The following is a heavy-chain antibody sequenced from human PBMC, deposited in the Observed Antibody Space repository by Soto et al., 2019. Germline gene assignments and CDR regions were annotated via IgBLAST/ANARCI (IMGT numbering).Heavy chain of an antibody. Sequence: SETLSLTCTFSGCSISSSSYYWGWIRQPPGKGLEWIGSIFFSGSAYYNPSLKSRVTISVDTSKNQFSLKLNSVTAADTAVYSCARLQKEYYFDCWGQGTLVTVSS. CDR2: IFFSGSA. J-gene: IGHJ4*02. V-gene: IGHV4-39*01. CDR1: GCSISSSSYY. CDR3: ARLQKEYYFDC.